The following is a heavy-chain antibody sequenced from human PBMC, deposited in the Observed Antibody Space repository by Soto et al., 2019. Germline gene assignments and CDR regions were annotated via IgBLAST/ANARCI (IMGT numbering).Heavy chain of an antibody. Sequence: EVQLVESGGGLVQPGGSLRLSCAASGFTFSSYWMHWVRQAPGKGLVWVSRIKSDGSDRYYADSVKGRFTISRDNAKKTLYLQMKSLRVEDTAVYYCARNLVTDSYGSGSLPDFWGQGTLVTVSS. D-gene: IGHD3-10*01. CDR2: IKSDGSDR. CDR1: GFTFSSYW. V-gene: IGHV3-74*01. J-gene: IGHJ4*02. CDR3: ARNLVTDSYGSGSLPDF.